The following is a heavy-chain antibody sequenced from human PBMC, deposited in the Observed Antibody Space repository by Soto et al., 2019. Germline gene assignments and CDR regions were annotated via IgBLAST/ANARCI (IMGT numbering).Heavy chain of an antibody. CDR3: ARAYYDILTGYFIGDFDY. J-gene: IGHJ4*02. CDR2: IIPIFGTA. V-gene: IGHV1-69*13. CDR1: GGTFSSYA. Sequence: SVKVSCKPYGGTFSSYAICWVRQAPGQGLEWMGGIIPIFGTANYAQKFQGRVTITADESTSTAYMELSSLRSEDTAVYYCARAYYDILTGYFIGDFDYWGQRTLVTVSS. D-gene: IGHD3-9*01.